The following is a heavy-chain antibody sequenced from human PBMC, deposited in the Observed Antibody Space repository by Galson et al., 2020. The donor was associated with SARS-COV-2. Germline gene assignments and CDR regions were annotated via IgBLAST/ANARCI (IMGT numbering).Heavy chain of an antibody. CDR2: ISYDGSNK. J-gene: IGHJ4*02. Sequence: SLKISCAASGFTFSSYAMHWVRQAPGKGLEWVAVISYDGSNKYYADSVKGRFTISRDNSKNTLYLQMNSLRAEDTAVYYCARVKSGSYHPLFDYWGQGTLVTVSS. CDR1: GFTFSSYA. CDR3: ARVKSGSYHPLFDY. V-gene: IGHV3-30*04. D-gene: IGHD1-26*01.